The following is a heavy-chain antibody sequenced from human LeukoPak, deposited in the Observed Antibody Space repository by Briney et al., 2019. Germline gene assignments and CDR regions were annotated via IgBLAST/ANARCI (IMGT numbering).Heavy chain of an antibody. CDR3: ATRKGYSSSWFDY. CDR2: IIPIFGTA. J-gene: IGHJ4*02. V-gene: IGHV1-69*13. D-gene: IGHD6-13*01. CDR1: GGTFSSYA. Sequence: SVKVFCKASGGTFSSYAISWVRQAPGQGLEWMGGIIPIFGTANYTQKFQGRVTITADESTSTAYMELSSLRSEDTAVYYCATRKGYSSSWFDYWGQGTLVTVSS.